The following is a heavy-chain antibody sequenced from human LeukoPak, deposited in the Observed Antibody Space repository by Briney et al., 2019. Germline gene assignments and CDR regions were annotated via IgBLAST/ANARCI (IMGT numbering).Heavy chain of an antibody. CDR3: VRGNRGPDY. D-gene: IGHD1-14*01. Sequence: GGSLRLSCAVSGFTFSNYTMHWVRQAPGKGLEWVAVISYDGSVKYDADSVKGRFTISRDNSKNTLSLQMNSLRVEDTAVYYCVRGNRGPDYWGQGTQVTVSS. V-gene: IGHV3-30-3*01. CDR1: GFTFSNYT. CDR2: ISYDGSVK. J-gene: IGHJ4*02.